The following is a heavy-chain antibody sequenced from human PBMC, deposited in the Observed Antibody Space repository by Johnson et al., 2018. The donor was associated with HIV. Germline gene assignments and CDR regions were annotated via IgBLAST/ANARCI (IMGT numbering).Heavy chain of an antibody. CDR2: ISYDGTHK. Sequence: QVQLVESGGGVVRPGRSLRLSCAASGFTFSSYAMHWVRQAPGKGLEWVAVISYDGTHKYYADSVKGRFTISRDNSKNKLYLQTNSLRAEDTAVFYCARDRYCGLAWGWAFDIWGQGTMVTVFS. D-gene: IGHD2-21*01. J-gene: IGHJ3*02. V-gene: IGHV3-30*04. CDR1: GFTFSSYA. CDR3: ARDRYCGLAWGWAFDI.